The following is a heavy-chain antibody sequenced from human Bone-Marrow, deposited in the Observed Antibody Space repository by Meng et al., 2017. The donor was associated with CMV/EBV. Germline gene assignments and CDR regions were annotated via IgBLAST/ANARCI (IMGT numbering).Heavy chain of an antibody. Sequence: SETLSLTCTVSGGSISSYYWSWIRQPPGKGLEWIGYIYYSGSTNYNPSLKSRVTISVDTSKNQFSLKLSSVTAADTDVYYCARAGTWRALDAFDIWGQGTMVTVSS. J-gene: IGHJ3*02. CDR2: IYYSGST. D-gene: IGHD6-19*01. V-gene: IGHV4-59*01. CDR3: ARAGTWRALDAFDI. CDR1: GGSISSYY.